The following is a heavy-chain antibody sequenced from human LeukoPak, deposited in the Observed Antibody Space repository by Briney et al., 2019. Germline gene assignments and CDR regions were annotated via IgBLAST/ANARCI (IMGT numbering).Heavy chain of an antibody. V-gene: IGHV4-4*09. J-gene: IGHJ4*02. D-gene: IGHD5-24*01. CDR3: PVRRDGYSTVDY. Sequence: SETLSLTCTVSGGSIRSYYWSWIRQPPGKGLEWIGCIYTSGSTNYNPSLKSRVPISGDTSKNQLSLKLSSVTAADRAVYYCPVRRDGYSTVDYWGQGTLVTVSS. CDR2: IYTSGST. CDR1: GGSIRSYY.